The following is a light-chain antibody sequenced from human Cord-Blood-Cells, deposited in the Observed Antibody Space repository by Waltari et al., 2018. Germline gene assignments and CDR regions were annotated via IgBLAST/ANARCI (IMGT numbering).Light chain of an antibody. CDR1: QSRPLNDGSTY. Sequence: DILMTHTPRSLSVTHGQPASISCKSSQSRPLNDGSTYLYWYQQNPGQPPQLLIYAVSNWFCGVPDRFSGSGSGTDFTLNISRVEAEEVGVYYCIQSLKIPFTFGPGTKLDIK. V-gene: IGKV2D-29*01. CDR2: AVS. J-gene: IGKJ3*01. CDR3: IQSLKIPFT.